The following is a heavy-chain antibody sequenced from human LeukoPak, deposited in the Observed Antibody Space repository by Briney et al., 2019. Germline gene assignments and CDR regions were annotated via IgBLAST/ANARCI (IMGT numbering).Heavy chain of an antibody. CDR3: ARHAADYYYMDV. V-gene: IGHV4-4*09. CDR2: IYTSGDT. J-gene: IGHJ6*03. D-gene: IGHD6-25*01. CDR1: GDSIRNYY. Sequence: SETLSLTCTVSGDSIRNYYWSWIRQPPGKGLEWIAFIYTSGDTNYNPSLKTRATISVDMSKNQFSLRLGSVTAADTAVYYCARHAADYYYMDVWGQGTTVTVSS.